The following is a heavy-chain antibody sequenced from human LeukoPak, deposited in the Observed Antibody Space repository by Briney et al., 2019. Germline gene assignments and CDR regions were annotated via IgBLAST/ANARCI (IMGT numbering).Heavy chain of an antibody. D-gene: IGHD2-2*01. CDR1: GFTFDDYA. CDR3: AKDGYCSSTSCYRSWADIEWPDY. J-gene: IGHJ4*02. CDR2: ISWDGGST. Sequence: GGSLRLSCAASGFTFDDYAMHWVRQAPGKGLEWVSLISWDGGSTYYADSVKGRFTISRDNSKNSLYLQMNSLRAEDTALYYCAKDGYCSSTSCYRSWADIEWPDYWGQGTLVTVSS. V-gene: IGHV3-43D*04.